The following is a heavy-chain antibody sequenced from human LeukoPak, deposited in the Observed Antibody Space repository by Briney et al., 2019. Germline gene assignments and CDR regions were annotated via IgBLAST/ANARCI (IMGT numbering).Heavy chain of an antibody. CDR1: GFPFSSYW. D-gene: IGHD5-24*01. CDR3: TRVGYIDEGIDY. V-gene: IGHV3-7*04. Sequence: GGSLRLSCVASGFPFSSYWMTWVRQAPGKGLEWAANIKQDGSKKSYVDSVKGRFTISRDNAKNSLYLQMNSLRAEDTAIYYCTRVGYIDEGIDYWDQGTLVTVSS. J-gene: IGHJ4*02. CDR2: IKQDGSKK.